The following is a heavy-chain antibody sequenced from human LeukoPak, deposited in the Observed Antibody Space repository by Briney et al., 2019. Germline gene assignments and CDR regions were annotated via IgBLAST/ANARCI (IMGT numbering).Heavy chain of an antibody. CDR1: GGSMSSSSYY. Sequence: SETLSLTCTVSGGSMSSSSYYWDWIRQPPGKGLEWIGYIYHSGSTYYNPSLKSRVTISVDRSKNQFSLKLSSVTAADTAVYYCAREVPAAMAFDYWGQGTLVTVSS. V-gene: IGHV4-30-2*01. CDR2: IYHSGST. D-gene: IGHD2-2*01. J-gene: IGHJ4*02. CDR3: AREVPAAMAFDY.